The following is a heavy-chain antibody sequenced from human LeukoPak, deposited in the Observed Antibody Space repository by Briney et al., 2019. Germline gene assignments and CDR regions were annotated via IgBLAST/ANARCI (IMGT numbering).Heavy chain of an antibody. CDR2: ISGSGGST. CDR3: AKGFLGPLGAFDY. V-gene: IGHV3-23*01. CDR1: GFTFSSYA. Sequence: GSLRLSCAASGFTFSSYAMSWVHQAPGKGLEWVSAISGSGGSTYYADSVKGRFTISRDNSKNTLYLQMNSLRAEDTAVYYCAKGFLGPLGAFDYWGQGTLVTVSS. D-gene: IGHD2-21*01. J-gene: IGHJ4*02.